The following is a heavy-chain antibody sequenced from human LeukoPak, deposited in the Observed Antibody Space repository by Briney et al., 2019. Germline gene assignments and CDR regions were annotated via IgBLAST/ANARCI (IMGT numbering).Heavy chain of an antibody. CDR1: GFTFSSYS. Sequence: PGGSLRLSCAASGFTFSSYSMNWVRQAPGKGLEWVSYISSSSSTIYYADSVKGRFTISRDNAKNSLYLQMNSLRAEDTAVYYCARGGDYYYYYMDVWGKGTTVTVSS. J-gene: IGHJ6*03. V-gene: IGHV3-48*01. CDR3: ARGGDYYYYYMDV. CDR2: ISSSSSTI. D-gene: IGHD3-10*01.